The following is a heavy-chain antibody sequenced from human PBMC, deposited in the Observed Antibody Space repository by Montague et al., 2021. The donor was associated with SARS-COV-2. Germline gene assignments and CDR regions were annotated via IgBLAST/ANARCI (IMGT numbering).Heavy chain of an antibody. CDR1: GGSLSGYY. Sequence: SETLSLTCAVYGGSLSGYYWSWIRQPPGKGLEWIGEINHSGSTNXXPSLKGRVTISVDTSKNQFSLKLSSVTAADTAVYYCARTYTYYDFWSGYPWDYYMDVWGKGTTVTVSS. CDR3: ARTYTYYDFWSGYPWDYYMDV. D-gene: IGHD3-3*01. V-gene: IGHV4-34*01. J-gene: IGHJ6*03. CDR2: INHSGST.